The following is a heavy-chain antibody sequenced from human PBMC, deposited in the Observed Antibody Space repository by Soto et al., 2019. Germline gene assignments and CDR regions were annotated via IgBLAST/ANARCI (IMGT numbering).Heavy chain of an antibody. V-gene: IGHV4-34*01. D-gene: IGHD2-2*01. Sequence: QVQLQQWGAGLLKPSETLSLTCAVYGGSFSGYYWSWIRQPPGKGLEWIGEINHSGSTNYNPSLKSRVTISVDTSKNQFSLKLSSVTAADTAVYYCARGRDVVVPAANNFDYWGQGTLVTVSS. CDR1: GGSFSGYY. CDR3: ARGRDVVVPAANNFDY. J-gene: IGHJ4*02. CDR2: INHSGST.